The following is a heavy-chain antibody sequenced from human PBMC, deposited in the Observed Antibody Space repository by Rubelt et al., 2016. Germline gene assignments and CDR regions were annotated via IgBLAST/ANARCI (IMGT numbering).Heavy chain of an antibody. V-gene: IGHV3-21*01. J-gene: IGHJ4*02. Sequence: GLEWVSSISSTNVYIYYTESVKGRFTISRDNAKNSLYLQMTNVSPEDTAVYYCVRMNSGFDYVSFDSWGQGTLVTVSS. D-gene: IGHD5-12*01. CDR2: ISSTNVYI. CDR3: VRMNSGFDYVSFDS.